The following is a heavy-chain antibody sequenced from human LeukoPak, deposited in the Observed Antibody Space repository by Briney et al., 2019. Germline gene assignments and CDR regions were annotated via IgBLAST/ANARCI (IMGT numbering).Heavy chain of an antibody. CDR2: INPNSGTT. CDR3: ARGQQTTVTSPAFDI. Sequence: ASVKVSCKASGYTFTDYYIHWVRQAPGQGLEWMGCINPNSGTTTYAQKFQARVTMTRDTPITTAYMELSSLTSDDTAVYYCARGQQTTVTSPAFDIWGQGTMVTVSS. V-gene: IGHV1-2*02. J-gene: IGHJ3*02. D-gene: IGHD4-17*01. CDR1: GYTFTDYY.